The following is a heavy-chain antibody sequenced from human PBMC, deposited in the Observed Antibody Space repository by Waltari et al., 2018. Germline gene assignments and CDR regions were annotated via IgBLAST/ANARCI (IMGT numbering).Heavy chain of an antibody. CDR2: ISGSGGST. J-gene: IGHJ4*02. V-gene: IGHV3-23*01. D-gene: IGHD6-19*01. CDR3: RGNKAVAGTGFDY. Sequence: EVQLLESGGGLVQPGGSLRLSCAASGFTFSSYAMSWVRRAPGKWLEWVSAISGSGGSTYYADSVKGRFTISRDNSKNTLYLQMNSLRAEDTAVYYCRGNKAVAGTGFDYWGQGTLVTVSS. CDR1: GFTFSSYA.